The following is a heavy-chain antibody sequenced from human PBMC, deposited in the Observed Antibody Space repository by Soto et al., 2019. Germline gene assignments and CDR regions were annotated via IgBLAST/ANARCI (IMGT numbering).Heavy chain of an antibody. Sequence: GGSLRLSCAASGFTFSSYAMSWVRQAPGKGLEWVSAISGSGGSTYYADSVKGRFTISRDNSKNTLYLQMNSLRAEDTAVYYCAKVVGYGIFGVVITGAFDIWGQGTMVTVSS. J-gene: IGHJ3*02. D-gene: IGHD3-3*01. CDR3: AKVVGYGIFGVVITGAFDI. V-gene: IGHV3-23*01. CDR1: GFTFSSYA. CDR2: ISGSGGST.